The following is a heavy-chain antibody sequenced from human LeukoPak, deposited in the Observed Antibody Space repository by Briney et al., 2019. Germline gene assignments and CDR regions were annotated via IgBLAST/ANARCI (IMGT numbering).Heavy chain of an antibody. CDR3: ARVYRWLHPNDAFDI. CDR2: INPNPSIGGT. V-gene: IGHV1-2*02. CDR1: GYTFTSYG. Sequence: ASVKVSCKASGYTFTSYGISWVRQAPGQGLEWMGWINPNPSIGGTSYAQKFQGRVTMTWDTSISTAYMELSGLRSDDTAMYYCARVYRWLHPNDAFDIWGQGTMVTVSS. D-gene: IGHD5-12*01. J-gene: IGHJ3*02.